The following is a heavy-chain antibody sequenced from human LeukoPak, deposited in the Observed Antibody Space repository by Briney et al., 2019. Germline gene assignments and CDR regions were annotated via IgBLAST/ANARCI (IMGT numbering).Heavy chain of an antibody. V-gene: IGHV4-4*02. Sequence: SETLSLTCAVSGGSISSSNWWSWVRQPPGKGLEWIGEIYHSGSTNYNPSLKSRVTISVDKSKNQFSLNLSSVTAADTAVYYCARRVTIFGVVTRYYFDYWGQGTLVTVSS. CDR3: ARRVTIFGVVTRYYFDY. CDR1: GGSISSSNW. D-gene: IGHD3-3*01. CDR2: IYHSGST. J-gene: IGHJ4*02.